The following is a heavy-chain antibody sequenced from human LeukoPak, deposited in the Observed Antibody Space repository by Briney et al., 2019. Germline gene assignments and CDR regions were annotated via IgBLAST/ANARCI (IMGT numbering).Heavy chain of an antibody. CDR2: ISGDGYST. Sequence: PGGSLRLSCAASGFXFSNYRIHWVRQAPGKEQVWVSGISGDGYSTKYADSVKGRFTISRDNARNTLYLQMNSLRAEDTAMYFCARDKYGGNSNAFDIWGQGTMVTVSS. J-gene: IGHJ3*02. CDR1: GFXFSNYR. CDR3: ARDKYGGNSNAFDI. D-gene: IGHD4-23*01. V-gene: IGHV3-74*03.